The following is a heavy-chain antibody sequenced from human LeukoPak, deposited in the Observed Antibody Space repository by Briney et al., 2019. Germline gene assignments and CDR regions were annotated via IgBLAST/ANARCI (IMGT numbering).Heavy chain of an antibody. CDR3: ARVKTMIVVLTLFDF. J-gene: IGHJ4*02. V-gene: IGHV1-2*02. CDR1: GYTFTGFY. Sequence: ASVKVSCKASGYTFTGFYIHWVRQAPGQGLEWMGWINPNSGGTNYAQKFQDRVTMTRDTSISTAYMELSRLRSNDTAVYYCARVKTMIVVLTLFDFWGQGTLVTVSS. CDR2: INPNSGGT. D-gene: IGHD3-22*01.